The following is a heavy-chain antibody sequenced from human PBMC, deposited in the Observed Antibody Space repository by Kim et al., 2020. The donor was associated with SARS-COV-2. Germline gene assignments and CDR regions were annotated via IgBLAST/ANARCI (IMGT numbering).Heavy chain of an antibody. CDR3: TRVISYQIGGGYYFDY. J-gene: IGHJ4*02. CDR1: GFTFGDYA. CDR2: IRSKAYGGTT. V-gene: IGHV3-49*04. Sequence: GGSLRLSCTASGFTFGDYAMSWVRQAPGKGLEWVGFIRSKAYGGTTEYAASVKGRFTISRDDSKSIAYLQMNSLKTEDTAVYYCTRVISYQIGGGYYFDYWGQGTLVTVSS. D-gene: IGHD3-16*02.